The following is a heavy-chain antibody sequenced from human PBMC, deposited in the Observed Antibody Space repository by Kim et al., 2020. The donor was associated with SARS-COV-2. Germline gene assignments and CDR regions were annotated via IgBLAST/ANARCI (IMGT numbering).Heavy chain of an antibody. J-gene: IGHJ6*02. D-gene: IGHD6-13*01. Sequence: GGSPRLSCAASGFTFSSYSMNWVRQAPGKGLEWVSSISSYSSYIYYADSVKGRFTISRDNAKNSLYLQMNSLRAEDTAVYYCARDRRSIVAAGFEDYYGMDVWGQGTTVTVSS. CDR1: GFTFSSYS. CDR3: ARDRRSIVAAGFEDYYGMDV. CDR2: ISSYSSYI. V-gene: IGHV3-21*01.